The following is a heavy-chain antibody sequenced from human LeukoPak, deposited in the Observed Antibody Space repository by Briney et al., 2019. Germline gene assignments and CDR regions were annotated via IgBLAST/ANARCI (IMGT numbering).Heavy chain of an antibody. D-gene: IGHD6-19*01. J-gene: IGHJ4*02. V-gene: IGHV3-7*01. CDR3: ARDLAVAGFDY. CDR2: INQDGSEE. Sequence: PGGSLRLSCAASGFTFSHYWMTWVRQAPGKGLEWVAQINQDGSEEYYMDSVKARFTISRDNAKNSLYLQMNSLRAEDTAVYYCARDLAVAGFDYWGQGTLVTVSS. CDR1: GFTFSHYW.